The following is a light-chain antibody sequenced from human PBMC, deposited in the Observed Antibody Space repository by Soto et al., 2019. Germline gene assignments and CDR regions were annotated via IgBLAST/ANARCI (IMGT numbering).Light chain of an antibody. CDR1: SSDVGGRDY. Sequence: QSALTQPASVSGSPGQSITISCTGTSSDVGGRDYVSWYQQHPGKAPKLMIYAVSHRPSGVSNRFSGSKSGNTASLTISGLQAEDEADYSCSSYTSSSTLLYVFGTGTKLTVL. J-gene: IGLJ1*01. CDR3: SSYTSSSTLLYV. V-gene: IGLV2-14*01. CDR2: AVS.